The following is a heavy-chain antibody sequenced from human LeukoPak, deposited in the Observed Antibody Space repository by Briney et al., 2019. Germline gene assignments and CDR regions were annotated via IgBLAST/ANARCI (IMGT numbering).Heavy chain of an antibody. CDR3: AREPSASGGYDY. CDR1: GFTFSGYY. J-gene: IGHJ4*02. CDR2: ISPNSGGT. V-gene: IGHV1-2*02. D-gene: IGHD3-10*01. Sequence: ASVKVSCKASGFTFSGYYMHWVRQAPGQGLEWMAWISPNSGGTNYVQKFQGRVTVTRDTSISTDYMEISGLTSDDTALYYYAREPSASGGYDYWGQGTLVTVSS.